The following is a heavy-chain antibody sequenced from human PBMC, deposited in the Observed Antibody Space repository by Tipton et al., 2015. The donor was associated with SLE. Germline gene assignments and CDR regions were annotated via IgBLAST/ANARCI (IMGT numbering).Heavy chain of an antibody. V-gene: IGHV3-7*01. CDR3: ATVDTDSWWIH. D-gene: IGHD6-13*01. CDR2: IRKDGSEQ. CDR1: GFTFSSYW. Sequence: GSLRLSCAASGFTFSSYWMTWVRQAPGKGLEWVANIRKDGSEQYYVDSLEGRFTISRDNAKSLLYLQMNSLRADDTAVYYCATVDTDSWWIHWGQGTLVTVSS. J-gene: IGHJ4*02.